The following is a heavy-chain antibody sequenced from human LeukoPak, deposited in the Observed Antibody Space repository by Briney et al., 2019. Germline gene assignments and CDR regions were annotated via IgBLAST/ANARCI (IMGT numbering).Heavy chain of an antibody. CDR1: GYTLTDFS. J-gene: IGHJ3*01. Sequence: APVKVSCKVSGYTLTDFSMHWVRQAPGKGLEWMGGFDPEKRETIYGQKFQGRVTMTEDTSTDTAYMELSSLTSDDTAVYYCATDQVQGSWKMDAFDLWGQGTMVTVSS. CDR3: ATDQVQGSWKMDAFDL. V-gene: IGHV1-24*01. CDR2: FDPEKRET. D-gene: IGHD6-13*01.